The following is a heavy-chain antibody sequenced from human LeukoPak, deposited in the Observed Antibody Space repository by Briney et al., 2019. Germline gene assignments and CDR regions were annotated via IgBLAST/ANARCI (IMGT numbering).Heavy chain of an antibody. J-gene: IGHJ4*02. V-gene: IGHV3-23*01. CDR1: GFTFTSSG. CDR2: ISGSGGST. Sequence: GGSLRLSCSASGFTFTSSGMSWVRQAPGKGLEWVSAISGSGGSTYYADSVRGRLTISRDNSKNTLYLQMNSLRAEDAAVYFCAKAPVTSCRGAYCYPFDSWGQGTLVTVSS. D-gene: IGHD2-21*01. CDR3: AKAPVTSCRGAYCYPFDS.